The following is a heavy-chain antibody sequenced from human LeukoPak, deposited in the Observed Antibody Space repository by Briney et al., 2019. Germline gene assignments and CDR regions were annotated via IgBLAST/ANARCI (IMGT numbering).Heavy chain of an antibody. J-gene: IGHJ4*02. CDR1: GYTFTSYG. Sequence: ASVKVSCKASGYTFTSYGISWVRQAPGQGLEWMGWISAYNGNTNYAQKLQGRVTMTTDTSTSTAYMELRSLRSDDTAVYYCARDKEGGYYDILTGYYNTPEFDYWGQGTLVTVSS. V-gene: IGHV1-18*01. CDR3: ARDKEGGYYDILTGYYNTPEFDY. D-gene: IGHD3-9*01. CDR2: ISAYNGNT.